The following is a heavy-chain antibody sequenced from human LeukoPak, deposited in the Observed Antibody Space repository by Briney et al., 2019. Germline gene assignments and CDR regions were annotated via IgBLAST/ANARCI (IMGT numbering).Heavy chain of an antibody. V-gene: IGHV1-8*01. J-gene: IGHJ4*02. Sequence: ASVKVSCKASGYTFTNSDINWVRQSTGQGLEWMGWMNPNSGDSGNIQKFQGRVTMTRDTSINTAYMELSSLRNEDTAVYYCARSSPSGRNFDYWGQGTPVTVSS. D-gene: IGHD3-10*01. CDR3: ARSSPSGRNFDY. CDR1: GYTFTNSD. CDR2: MNPNSGDS.